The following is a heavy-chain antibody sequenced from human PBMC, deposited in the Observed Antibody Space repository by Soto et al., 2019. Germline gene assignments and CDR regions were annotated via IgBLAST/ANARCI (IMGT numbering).Heavy chain of an antibody. D-gene: IGHD6-19*01. Sequence: GESLKISCAASGFTFSSYWMSWVRQAPGKGLEWVANIKQDGSEKYYVDSVKGRFTISRDNAKNSLYLQMNSLRAEDTAVYYCARGRTQWLVRTKQGYYFDYWGQGTLVTVSS. V-gene: IGHV3-7*01. CDR3: ARGRTQWLVRTKQGYYFDY. J-gene: IGHJ4*02. CDR1: GFTFSSYW. CDR2: IKQDGSEK.